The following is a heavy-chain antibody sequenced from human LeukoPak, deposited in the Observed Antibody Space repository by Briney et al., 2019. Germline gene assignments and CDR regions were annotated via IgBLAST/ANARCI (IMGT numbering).Heavy chain of an antibody. V-gene: IGHV4-34*01. CDR1: GGSFSTYY. D-gene: IGHD5-24*01. CDR2: INHSGST. CDR3: ARGGPDVEMATTIDY. Sequence: SETLSLTCAVYGGSFSTYYWSWVRQPPGKGLEWIGEINHSGSTNHNPSLKSRVTISANTSKGQFSLKLTSVTAADTAVYYCARGGPDVEMATTIDYWGQGTLVTVSS. J-gene: IGHJ4*02.